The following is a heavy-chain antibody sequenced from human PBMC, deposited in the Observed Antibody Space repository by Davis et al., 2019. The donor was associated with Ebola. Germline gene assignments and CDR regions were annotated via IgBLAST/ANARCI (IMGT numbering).Heavy chain of an antibody. CDR3: ARDQSLRITIFGVALGNWFDP. CDR1: GYTFTSYG. D-gene: IGHD3-3*01. Sequence: ASVKVSCKASGYTFTSYGISWVRQAPGQGLEWMGWISAYNGNTNYAQKLQGRVTMTTDTSTSTAYMELRSLRSDDTAVYYCARDQSLRITIFGVALGNWFDPWGQGTLVTVSS. J-gene: IGHJ5*02. V-gene: IGHV1-18*01. CDR2: ISAYNGNT.